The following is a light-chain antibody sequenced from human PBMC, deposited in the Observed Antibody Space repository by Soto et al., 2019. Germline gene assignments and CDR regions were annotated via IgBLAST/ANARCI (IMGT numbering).Light chain of an antibody. J-gene: IGLJ1*01. CDR1: SSDIGAYNY. Sequence: QSFLTQPASVSGSPGRSITISCAGTSSDIGAYNYVSWYQQHPGEAPKHLIYEVTYRPSGVSDRFSGSKSAYTASLTISGLQPEDEADYYCSSYTTSSTRVFGTGTRSPS. CDR3: SSYTTSSTRV. V-gene: IGLV2-14*01. CDR2: EVT.